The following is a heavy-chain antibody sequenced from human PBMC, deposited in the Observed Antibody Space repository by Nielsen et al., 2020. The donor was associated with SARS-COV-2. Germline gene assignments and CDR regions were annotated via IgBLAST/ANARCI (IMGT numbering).Heavy chain of an antibody. V-gene: IGHV3-11*01. Sequence: GGSLRLSCAASGFTFSDYYMSWIRQAPGKGLEWVSYISSSGSTIYYADSVKGRFTISRDNAKNSLYLQMNSLRAEDTAVYYCARDPAYIVVVGYYYYGMDVWGQGTAVTVSS. J-gene: IGHJ6*02. D-gene: IGHD2-2*01. CDR2: ISSSGSTI. CDR1: GFTFSDYY. CDR3: ARDPAYIVVVGYYYYGMDV.